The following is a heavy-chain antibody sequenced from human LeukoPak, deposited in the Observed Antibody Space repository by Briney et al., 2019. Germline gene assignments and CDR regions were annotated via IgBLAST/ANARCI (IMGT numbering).Heavy chain of an antibody. V-gene: IGHV3-30*18. CDR2: ISYDGSNK. D-gene: IGHD3-22*01. CDR1: GFTFSSYG. Sequence: GRSLRLSCAASGFTFSSYGMHWVRQAPGKGLEWVAVISYDGSNKYYADSVKGRFTISRDNSKNTLYLQMNSLRAEDTAVYYCAKVDYYGSSGYYDYWGQGTLVTVSS. J-gene: IGHJ4*02. CDR3: AKVDYYGSSGYYDY.